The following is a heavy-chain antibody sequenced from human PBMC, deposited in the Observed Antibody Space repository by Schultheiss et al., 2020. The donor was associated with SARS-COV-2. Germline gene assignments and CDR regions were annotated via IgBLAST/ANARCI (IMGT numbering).Heavy chain of an antibody. CDR3: ARSSGWRAFDI. CDR1: GFTFSNAW. J-gene: IGHJ3*02. V-gene: IGHV3-48*01. CDR2: ISSSSSTI. D-gene: IGHD6-19*01. Sequence: GGSLRLSCAASGFTFSNAWMNWVRQAPGKGLEWVSYISSSSSTIYYADSVKGRFTISRDNAKNSLYLQMNSLRAEDTAVYYCARSSGWRAFDIWGQGTMVTVSS.